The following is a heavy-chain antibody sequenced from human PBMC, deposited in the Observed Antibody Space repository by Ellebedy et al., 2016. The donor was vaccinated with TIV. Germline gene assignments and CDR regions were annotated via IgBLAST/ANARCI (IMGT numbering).Heavy chain of an antibody. Sequence: GESLKISCAAAGFTFSTYWMNWIRQAPGKGLEWVASIKKDGSETHYVDSVKGRFTISRDNAKKSLYLQMNSLRAEDTAVYYCVRETWVLDDGYSSTYHYYGLDVWGQGTTVTASS. V-gene: IGHV3-7*03. CDR1: GFTFSTYW. CDR3: VRETWVLDDGYSSTYHYYGLDV. CDR2: IKKDGSET. D-gene: IGHD5-24*01. J-gene: IGHJ6*02.